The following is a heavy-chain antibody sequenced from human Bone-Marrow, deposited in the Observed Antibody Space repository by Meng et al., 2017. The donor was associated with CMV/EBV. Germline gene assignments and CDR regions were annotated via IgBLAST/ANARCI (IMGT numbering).Heavy chain of an antibody. CDR2: IYSGGST. J-gene: IGHJ4*02. D-gene: IGHD6-13*01. CDR1: GFTVSSNY. CDR3: ARISGSSWLSFYFDY. V-gene: IGHV3-53*01. Sequence: GESLKISCAASGFTVSSNYMSWVRQAPGKGLEWVSVIYSGGSTYYADSVKGRFTISRDNTKNSLYLQMNSLRAEDTAVYYCARISGSSWLSFYFDYWGQGALVTVSS.